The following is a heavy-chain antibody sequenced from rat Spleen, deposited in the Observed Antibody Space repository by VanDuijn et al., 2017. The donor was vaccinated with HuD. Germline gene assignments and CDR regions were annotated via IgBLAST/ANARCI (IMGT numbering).Heavy chain of an antibody. V-gene: IGHV5-25*01. J-gene: IGHJ2*01. CDR3: VRHTEIVAPYYFHY. CDR1: GFTFSDYY. D-gene: IGHD1-12*01. Sequence: EVQLVESGGGLVQPGRSMKLSCAASGFTFSDYYMAWVRQGPTRGLEWVTSISSGGSDTYYRYYVKGRFTISRDDAKNLLYLQMDSLRSEDAATYYCVRHTEIVAPYYFHYWGQGVMVTVSS. CDR2: ISSGGSDT.